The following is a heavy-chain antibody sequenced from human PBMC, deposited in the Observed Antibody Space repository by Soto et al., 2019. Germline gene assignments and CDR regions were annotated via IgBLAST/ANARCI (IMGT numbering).Heavy chain of an antibody. V-gene: IGHV1-69*01. CDR2: IIPLFAAP. CDR1: GDSFSSSA. D-gene: IGHD3-22*01. J-gene: IGHJ4*02. Sequence: QVQLVQSGAEVKKPGSSVKVSCKASGDSFSSSAITWVRQAPGQGLEWMGGIIPLFAAPHYAHRFQDRVTITADESTSTAYMELSSLRSEDTAVYYCAILTTSGYSPPFDDWGQGTLVTVSS. CDR3: AILTTSGYSPPFDD.